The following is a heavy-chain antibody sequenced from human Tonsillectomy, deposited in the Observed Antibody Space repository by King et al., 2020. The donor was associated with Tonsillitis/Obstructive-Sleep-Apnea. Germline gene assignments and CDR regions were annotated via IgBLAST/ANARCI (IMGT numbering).Heavy chain of an antibody. CDR3: ASDDCSTTSCLVY. J-gene: IGHJ4*02. V-gene: IGHV3-33*01. CDR2: IWYDGSKR. Sequence: HVQLVESGGGVVQPGGSLRLSCAASGFTFSNYGMHWVRQAPGKGLEWVAVIWYDGSKRYYAEYVKGRFTISRDTSKNTLYLQMNSLRDEDTAVYYCASDDCSTTSCLVYWGQGTLVTVSS. CDR1: GFTFSNYG. D-gene: IGHD2-2*01.